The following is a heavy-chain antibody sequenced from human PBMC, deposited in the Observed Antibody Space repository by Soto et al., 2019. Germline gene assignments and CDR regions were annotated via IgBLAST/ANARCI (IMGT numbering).Heavy chain of an antibody. CDR1: GFTFSSYS. D-gene: IGHD2-21*02. CDR3: ARELAYCGGDCYDAFDI. V-gene: IGHV3-48*04. CDR2: ISSSSSTI. J-gene: IGHJ3*02. Sequence: GGSLRLSCAASGFTFSSYSMNWVRQAPGKGLEWVSYISSSSSTIYYADSVKGRFTISRDNAKNSLYLQMNSLRAEDTAVYYCARELAYCGGDCYDAFDIWGQGTMVTVSS.